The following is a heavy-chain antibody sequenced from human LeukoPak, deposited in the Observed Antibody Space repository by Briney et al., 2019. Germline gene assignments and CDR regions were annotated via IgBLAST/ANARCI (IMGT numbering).Heavy chain of an antibody. V-gene: IGHV4-59*11. CDR3: AREGGVARPGLDY. J-gene: IGHJ4*02. CDR2: IYSSGSI. CDR1: GGSISNHY. Sequence: KPSETLSLTCSVSGGSISNHYWSWIRQAPGKTLEYIGNIYSSGSIYYNPSLKSRLTISLDTSQNQFSLRLTPVGAADTAVYYCAREGGVARPGLDYWGQGTLVAVSS. D-gene: IGHD6-6*01.